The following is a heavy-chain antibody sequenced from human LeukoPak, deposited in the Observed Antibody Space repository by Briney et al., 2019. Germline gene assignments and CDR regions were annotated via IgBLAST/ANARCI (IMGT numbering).Heavy chain of an antibody. V-gene: IGHV1-46*01. D-gene: IGHD2-8*01. J-gene: IGHJ5*02. CDR1: GYTFTSYY. CDR2: INPSGGGT. CDR3: ARDMLTVPSNWFDP. Sequence: ASVKVSCKASGYTFTSYYIHWVRQAPGQGLEWMGVINPSGGGTSYAQKFQGRVTMTRDTSTSTVYMDLRSLRSEDTAVYFCARDMLTVPSNWFDPWGQGTLVTVSS.